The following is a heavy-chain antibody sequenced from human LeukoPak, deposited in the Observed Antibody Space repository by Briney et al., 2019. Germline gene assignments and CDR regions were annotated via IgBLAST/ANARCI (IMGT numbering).Heavy chain of an antibody. Sequence: PGGSLRLSCAASGFTFSSYAMSWVRQAPGKGLEGVSALSGSGGSTYYADSVKGRFTISRDNSKNTLYLQMNSLRAEDTAVYYCAKEGGIAVAGTVAYYFDYWGQGTMVTVSS. CDR2: LSGSGGST. CDR1: GFTFSSYA. D-gene: IGHD6-19*01. CDR3: AKEGGIAVAGTVAYYFDY. J-gene: IGHJ4*02. V-gene: IGHV3-23*01.